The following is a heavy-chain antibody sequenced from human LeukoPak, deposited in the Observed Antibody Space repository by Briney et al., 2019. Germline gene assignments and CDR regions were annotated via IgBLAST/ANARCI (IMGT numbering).Heavy chain of an antibody. CDR3: ARDKPYSSSSSGWFDP. Sequence: ASVKVSCKASGYTFTSYYMHWVRQAPGQGLEWMGIINPSGGSTSYAQKFQGRVTMTRGTSTSTVYMELSSLRSEDTAVYYCARDKPYSSSSSGWFDPWGQGTLVTVSS. D-gene: IGHD6-6*01. CDR2: INPSGGST. CDR1: GYTFTSYY. J-gene: IGHJ5*02. V-gene: IGHV1-46*01.